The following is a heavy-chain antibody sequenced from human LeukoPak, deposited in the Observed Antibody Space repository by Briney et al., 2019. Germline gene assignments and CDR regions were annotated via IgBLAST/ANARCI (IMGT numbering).Heavy chain of an antibody. CDR1: GYTFTSYG. D-gene: IGHD6-19*01. Sequence: ASVKVSCKASGYTFTSYGISWVRQAPGQGLEWMGWISAYNGNANYAQKLQGRVTMTTDTSTSTAYMELRSLRSDDTAVYYCARDGDSSGYPGRDYWGQGTLVTVSS. V-gene: IGHV1-18*01. J-gene: IGHJ4*02. CDR3: ARDGDSSGYPGRDY. CDR2: ISAYNGNA.